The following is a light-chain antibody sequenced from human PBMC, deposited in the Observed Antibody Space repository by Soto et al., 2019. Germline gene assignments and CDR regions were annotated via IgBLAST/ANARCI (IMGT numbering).Light chain of an antibody. CDR2: DVT. Sequence: QSALTQPASVSGSPGQSITISCTGTSTDVGGYNYVSWYQQHPGKAPKLMIYDVTSRPSGVSNRFSGSKSGNTASLIISGLQAEDEADYYCISYTSGDTYVFGTGTKVTVL. CDR3: ISYTSGDTYV. V-gene: IGLV2-14*01. CDR1: STDVGGYNY. J-gene: IGLJ1*01.